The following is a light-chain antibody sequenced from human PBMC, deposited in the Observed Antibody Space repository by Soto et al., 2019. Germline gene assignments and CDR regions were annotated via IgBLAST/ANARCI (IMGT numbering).Light chain of an antibody. V-gene: IGKV3-15*01. J-gene: IGKJ5*01. CDR2: GAS. Sequence: EIVLTQARVTMSSSPVERVTIYCRASQYINTSLAWYQHRPGQAPRLLIYGASTRAAGVPARFSGSGSGTEFTLTISDLQSEDFAVYYCQQHKSWPRTFGQGTRLEIK. CDR3: QQHKSWPRT. CDR1: QYINTS.